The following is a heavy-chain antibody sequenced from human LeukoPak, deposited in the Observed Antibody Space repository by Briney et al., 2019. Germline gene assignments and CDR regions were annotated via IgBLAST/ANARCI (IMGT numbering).Heavy chain of an antibody. V-gene: IGHV4-59*01. Sequence: SGTLSLTCTVSGGSISSYYWSWIRQPPGKGLEWIGYIYYSGSTNYNPSLKSRVTISVDTSKNQFSLKLSSVTAADTAVYYCASLSAGYYIDYWGQGTLVTVSS. CDR1: GGSISSYY. CDR2: IYYSGST. J-gene: IGHJ4*02. D-gene: IGHD3-9*01. CDR3: ASLSAGYYIDY.